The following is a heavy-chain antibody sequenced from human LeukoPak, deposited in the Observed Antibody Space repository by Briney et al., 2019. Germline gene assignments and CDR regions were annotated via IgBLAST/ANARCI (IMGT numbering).Heavy chain of an antibody. V-gene: IGHV4-34*01. CDR2: INHSGGT. D-gene: IGHD6-6*01. CDR3: ASLARGGNWFDP. J-gene: IGHJ5*02. CDR1: GGSFIGYD. Sequence: PSDPLSLTCDVYGGSFIGYDWTWIRQPPGKGLEWIGEINHSGGTNYNPSLKSRVTISVNTSKNQFSLKLSSVTAADTAVYYCASLARGGNWFDPWGQGTLVTVSS.